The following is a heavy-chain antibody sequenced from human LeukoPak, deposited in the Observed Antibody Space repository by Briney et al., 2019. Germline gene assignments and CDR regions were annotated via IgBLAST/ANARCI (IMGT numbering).Heavy chain of an antibody. CDR3: ARGLVKGSGYDFADY. Sequence: ASVKVSCKASGGTFSSYAISWVRQAPGQGLEWMGWMNPNSGNTGYAQKFQGRVTMTRNTSISTAYMELSSLRSEDTAVYYCARGLVKGSGYDFADYWGQGTLVTVSS. D-gene: IGHD5-12*01. CDR2: MNPNSGNT. CDR1: GGTFSSYA. V-gene: IGHV1-8*02. J-gene: IGHJ4*02.